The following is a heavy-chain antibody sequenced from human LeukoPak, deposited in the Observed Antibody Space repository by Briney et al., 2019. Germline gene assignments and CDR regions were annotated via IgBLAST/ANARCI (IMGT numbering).Heavy chain of an antibody. D-gene: IGHD3/OR15-3a*01. J-gene: IGHJ4*02. CDR2: VSGSGGRT. CDR1: GFTFSSYG. CDR3: AKLGNVFWDDY. V-gene: IGHV3-23*01. Sequence: GGSLRLSCAASGFTFSSYGMSWVRQAPGKGLEWVSVVSGSGGRTYYADSAKGRFTVSRDNSKNTVYLQMNSLRAEDTAVYYCAKLGNVFWDDYWGQGTLVTVSS.